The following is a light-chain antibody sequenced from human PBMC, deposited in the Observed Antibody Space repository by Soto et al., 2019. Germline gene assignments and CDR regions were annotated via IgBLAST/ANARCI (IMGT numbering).Light chain of an antibody. Sequence: QSVLTQPASVSGSPGQSITISCTGTSSDVGGYNHVSWYQQHPGKAPKLIIYEVRNRPSGVSNRLSGSKSGNTASLTISGLQAEDEADYYCCSYTSSSLRVFGRGTK. J-gene: IGLJ3*02. CDR1: SSDVGGYNH. CDR3: CSYTSSSLRV. CDR2: EVR. V-gene: IGLV2-14*01.